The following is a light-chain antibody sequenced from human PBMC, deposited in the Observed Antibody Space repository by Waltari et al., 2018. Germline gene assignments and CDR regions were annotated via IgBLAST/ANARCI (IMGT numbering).Light chain of an antibody. CDR3: QQYDSYSVT. CDR2: KAS. Sequence: DIQMTQSPSTLSASVGDRVTITCRASQNLGSWLAWYQQKPGRAPKLLISKASSLESGVPSRFSGSGSGTEFSLTISSLQPDDSATYYCQQYDSYSVTFGQGTKVEIK. J-gene: IGKJ1*01. CDR1: QNLGSW. V-gene: IGKV1-5*03.